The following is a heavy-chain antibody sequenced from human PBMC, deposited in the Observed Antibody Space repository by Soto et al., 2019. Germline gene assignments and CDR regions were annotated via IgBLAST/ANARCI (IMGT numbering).Heavy chain of an antibody. D-gene: IGHD3-3*01. CDR3: ARDPTYYDFWSGSTAQDAFDI. J-gene: IGHJ3*02. Sequence: GASVKVSCKASGYTFTSYYMHWVRQAPGQGLEWMGIINPSGGSTSYAQKFQGRVTMTRDTSTSTVYMELNSLRSEDTAVYYCARDPTYYDFWSGSTAQDAFDIWGQGTMVTVS. CDR1: GYTFTSYY. V-gene: IGHV1-46*01. CDR2: INPSGGST.